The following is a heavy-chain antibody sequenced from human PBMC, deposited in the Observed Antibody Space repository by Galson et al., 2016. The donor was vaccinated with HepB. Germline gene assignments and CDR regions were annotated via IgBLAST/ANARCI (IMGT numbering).Heavy chain of an antibody. CDR2: IYYTGST. D-gene: IGHD6-19*01. CDR1: GGSFSSGDYF. CDR3: ARTFHDMAVAGSFFDY. Sequence: TLSLTCMVSGGSFSSGDYFWSWIRQRPGKGLEWIGYIYYTGSTYYNPSLKSRVPISVDTSKNQLSLGLSSVTAADTAVYYCARTFHDMAVAGSFFDYWGQGILVTVSS. V-gene: IGHV4-31*03. J-gene: IGHJ4*02.